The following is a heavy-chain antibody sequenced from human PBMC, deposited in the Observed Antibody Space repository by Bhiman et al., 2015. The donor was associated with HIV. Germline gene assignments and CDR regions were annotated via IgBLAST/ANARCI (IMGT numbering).Heavy chain of an antibody. D-gene: IGHD6-13*01. CDR1: GFTFSTYW. Sequence: EVQLVESGGDLVQPGGSLRLSCAASGFTFSTYWMSWVRQAPGKGLEWVANIKEDGSDKYYVDSVKGRVHHLQRQRQELTVPAMSSLRAEDTAVYYCTRDLFAAADARGYWGQGTLVSVSS. CDR3: TRDLFAAADARGY. J-gene: IGHJ4*02. CDR2: IKEDGSDK. V-gene: IGHV3-7*01.